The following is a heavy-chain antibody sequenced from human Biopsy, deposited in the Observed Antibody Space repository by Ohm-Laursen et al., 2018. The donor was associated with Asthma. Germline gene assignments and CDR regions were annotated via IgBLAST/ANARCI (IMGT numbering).Heavy chain of an antibody. J-gene: IGHJ4*02. D-gene: IGHD4-17*01. V-gene: IGHV3-23*01. CDR2: ISGSGGST. CDR1: GFTFSSYA. Sequence: SLRLSCAASGFTFSSYAMSWVRQAPGKGLEWVSAISGSGGSTYYADSVKGRFTIPRDNSKNTLYLQMNSLRAEDTAVYYCATFPYGDYLPLDYWGQGTLVTVSS. CDR3: ATFPYGDYLPLDY.